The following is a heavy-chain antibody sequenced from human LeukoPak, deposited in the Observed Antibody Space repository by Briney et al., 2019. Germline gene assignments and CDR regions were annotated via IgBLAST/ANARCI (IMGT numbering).Heavy chain of an antibody. Sequence: NTSETLSLTCTISGGSIGSYYWTWIRQPPGKGLEWIGSGYYSGSTYYNPSLKSRVTISVDTSRNQFSLKLSSVTAADTAVYYCARQRPGHCDYWGQGTLVSVSS. CDR2: GYYSGST. J-gene: IGHJ4*02. CDR3: ARQRPGHCDY. CDR1: GGSIGSYY. V-gene: IGHV4-39*01. D-gene: IGHD6-6*01.